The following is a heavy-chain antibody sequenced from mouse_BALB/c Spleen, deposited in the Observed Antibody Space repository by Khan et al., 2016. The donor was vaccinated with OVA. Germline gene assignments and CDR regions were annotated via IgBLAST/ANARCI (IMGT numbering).Heavy chain of an antibody. D-gene: IGHD1-2*01. CDR1: GYSITSGYG. J-gene: IGHJ2*01. V-gene: IGHV3-2*02. Sequence: EVELVESGPGLVKPSQSLSLTCTVTGYSITSGYGWNWIRQFPGTKLEWLGSISSSGSTNYNPSLKSRISITRDTSKNQFFLQLNSVTTEDTATYYCARTARIKYWGQGTTRTVSS. CDR3: ARTARIKY. CDR2: ISSSGST.